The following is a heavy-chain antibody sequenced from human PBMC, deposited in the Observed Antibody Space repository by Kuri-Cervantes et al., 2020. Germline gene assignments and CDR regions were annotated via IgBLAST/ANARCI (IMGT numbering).Heavy chain of an antibody. V-gene: IGHV1-46*01. CDR2: INPSGGST. J-gene: IGHJ4*02. Sequence: ASVKVSCKASGYTFTSYYMHWVRQAPGQGLEWMGIINPSGGSTSYAQKFQGRVTMTRDTSTSTAYMELSSLRSEDTAVYYCARDLCSGGSCYFSYFDYWGQGTLVTVSS. CDR1: GYTFTSYY. CDR3: ARDLCSGGSCYFSYFDY. D-gene: IGHD2-15*01.